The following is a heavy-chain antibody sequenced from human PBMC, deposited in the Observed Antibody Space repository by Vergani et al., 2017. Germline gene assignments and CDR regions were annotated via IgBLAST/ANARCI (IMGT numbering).Heavy chain of an antibody. CDR3: ARDGMSPAKIDPKNAFHV. CDR1: GGSFSGYY. D-gene: IGHD1-14*01. V-gene: IGHV4-34*01. J-gene: IGHJ3*01. CDR2: INHSGST. Sequence: QVQLQQWGAGLLKPSETLSLTCAVYGGSFSGYYWSWIRQPPGKGLEWIGEINHSGSTNYNPSLKSRVTISVDTTKNPFSLRLTSAAAADTAVYFCARDGMSPAKIDPKNAFHVWGQGTRVSV.